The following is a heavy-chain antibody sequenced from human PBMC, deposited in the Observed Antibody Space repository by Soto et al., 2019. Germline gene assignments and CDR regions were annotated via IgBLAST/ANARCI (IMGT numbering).Heavy chain of an antibody. D-gene: IGHD6-19*01. CDR3: ARGGDGVAGPLDY. J-gene: IGHJ4*02. Sequence: SETLSLTCTVSGGSITSGVYYWSWIRQHPGKGLEWIGYIYYSGFTYYNPSLKSRVTISVDTSKNQFSLKLRSDDTAVYYCARGGDGVAGPLDYWGQGTLVTVSS. CDR1: GGSITSGVYY. CDR2: IYYSGFT. V-gene: IGHV4-31*03.